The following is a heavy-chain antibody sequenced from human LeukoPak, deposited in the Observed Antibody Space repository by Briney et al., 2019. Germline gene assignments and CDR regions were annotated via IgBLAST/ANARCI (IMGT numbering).Heavy chain of an antibody. CDR2: IVVGSGHT. V-gene: IGHV1-58*02. Sequence: SVKVSCKASGFSFTTSAMQWVRQARGQRLEWIGWIVVGSGHTRYAQKFQERITITRDMSASTAYMQLSSLRSEDTAVYYCAADHQFSGWESAYGMDVWGQGTTVTVSS. D-gene: IGHD6-19*01. CDR1: GFSFTTSA. J-gene: IGHJ6*02. CDR3: AADHQFSGWESAYGMDV.